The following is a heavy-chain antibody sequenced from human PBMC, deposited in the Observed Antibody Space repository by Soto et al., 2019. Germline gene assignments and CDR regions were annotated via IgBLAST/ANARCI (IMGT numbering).Heavy chain of an antibody. CDR2: LFNSGDT. J-gene: IGHJ4*02. Sequence: QVQLQESGPGLVKPSETLSLICSVSGASISGSYWAWIRPPPGKGLEWIGHLFNSGDTNYNPSLTRRATISVDTSNTTISLTLTSVTAADTAVYFCARAQRFLKWSVGYYFDFWCQGALVAVSS. D-gene: IGHD3-3*01. CDR1: GASISGSY. CDR3: ARAQRFLKWSVGYYFDF. V-gene: IGHV4-59*12.